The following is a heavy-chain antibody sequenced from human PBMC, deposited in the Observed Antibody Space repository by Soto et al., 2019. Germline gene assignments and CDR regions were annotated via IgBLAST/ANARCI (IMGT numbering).Heavy chain of an antibody. J-gene: IGHJ3*02. CDR3: AFQRVGAFDI. CDR2: ISGSGDST. CDR1: GFTFSSYA. D-gene: IGHD6-25*01. Sequence: PGGSLRLSCAASGFTFSSYAMSWVRQAPGKGLEWVSGISGSGDSTYYADSVKGRFTISRDNAKNSLYLQMNSLRAEDTAVYYCAFQRVGAFDIWGQGTMVTVSS. V-gene: IGHV3-23*01.